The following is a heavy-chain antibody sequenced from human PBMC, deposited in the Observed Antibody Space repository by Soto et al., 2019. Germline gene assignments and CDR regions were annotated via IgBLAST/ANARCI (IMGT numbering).Heavy chain of an antibody. J-gene: IGHJ5*02. CDR1: GGSISSGGYY. D-gene: IGHD4-17*01. CDR2: IYYSGST. V-gene: IGHV4-31*03. Sequence: QVQLQESGPGLVKPSQTLSLTCTVSGGSISSGGYYWSWIRQHPGKGLEWIGYIYYSGSTYYNPSIKSRLTISVDTSKNQFSLKLSSVTAADTAVYYCARGGYGDYSGWFDPWGQGTLVTVSS. CDR3: ARGGYGDYSGWFDP.